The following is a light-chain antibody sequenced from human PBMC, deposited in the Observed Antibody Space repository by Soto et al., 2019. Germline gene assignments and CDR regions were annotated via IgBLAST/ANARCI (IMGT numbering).Light chain of an antibody. J-gene: IGLJ2*01. Sequence: QLLLTQPPSVSGAPGQRVTISCTGSSSNIGAGYDVHWYQQLPGTAPKLLIYGNSNRPSGVPDRFSGSKSGTSASLAITGLQAEDESDYYCQSYDSSLSVVFVGGTKLTVL. CDR2: GNS. CDR3: QSYDSSLSVV. V-gene: IGLV1-40*01. CDR1: SSNIGAGYD.